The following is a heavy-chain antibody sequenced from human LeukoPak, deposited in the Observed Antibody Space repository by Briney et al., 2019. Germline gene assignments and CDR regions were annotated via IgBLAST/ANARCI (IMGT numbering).Heavy chain of an antibody. D-gene: IGHD4-17*01. CDR3: ARGRIRYNWFDP. CDR1: GGSISSGDYY. V-gene: IGHV4-30-4*08. Sequence: SETLSLTCTVSGGSISSGDYYWSWIRQPPGKGLEWIGYIYYSGSTYYNPSLKSRVTISVDTFKNQFSLKLSSVTAADTAVYYCARGRIRYNWFDPWGPGTLVTVSS. J-gene: IGHJ5*02. CDR2: IYYSGST.